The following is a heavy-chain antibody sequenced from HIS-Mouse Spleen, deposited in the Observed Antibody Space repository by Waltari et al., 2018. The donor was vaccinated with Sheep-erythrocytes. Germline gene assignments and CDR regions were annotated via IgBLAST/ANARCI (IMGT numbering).Heavy chain of an antibody. CDR3: AQTGATTPHFDY. Sequence: QVQLVQSGAEVKKPGSSVKVSCKASGGTFSSYAISWVRQAPGQGLEWMGRILPILGIANNAQKFQGRVTITADKSTSTAYMELSSLRSEDTAVYYCAQTGATTPHFDYWGQGTLVTVSS. D-gene: IGHD1-26*01. CDR2: ILPILGIA. J-gene: IGHJ4*02. V-gene: IGHV1-69*04. CDR1: GGTFSSYA.